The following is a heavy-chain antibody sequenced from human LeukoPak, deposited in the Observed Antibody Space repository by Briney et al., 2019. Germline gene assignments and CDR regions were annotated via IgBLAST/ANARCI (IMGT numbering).Heavy chain of an antibody. D-gene: IGHD4-17*01. CDR1: GGSINSSSYY. CDR2: IYYSGST. J-gene: IGHJ5*02. Sequence: PSETLSLTCTVSGGSINSSSYYWGWIRQPPGMGLEWIGSIYYSGSTYYNPSLKSRVTISVETSKNQFSLKLSSVTAADTAVYYCARDDYGDYGNWFDPWGQGTLVTVSS. CDR3: ARDDYGDYGNWFDP. V-gene: IGHV4-39*07.